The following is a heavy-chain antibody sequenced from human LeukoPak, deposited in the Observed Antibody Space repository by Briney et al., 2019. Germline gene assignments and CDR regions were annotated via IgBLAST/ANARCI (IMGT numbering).Heavy chain of an antibody. J-gene: IGHJ4*02. CDR2: INQDGSGK. V-gene: IGHV3-7*03. CDR3: ARRSPLEWLSEQYYFDY. CDR1: GFTFHNNW. D-gene: IGHD3-3*01. Sequence: GGSLRLSCAASGFTFHNNWMSWVRQAPGKGLEWVANINQDGSGKNYVDSVKGRFTISRDNAKNSLSLQMNSLRAEDTAVYYCARRSPLEWLSEQYYFDYWGQGTLVTVSS.